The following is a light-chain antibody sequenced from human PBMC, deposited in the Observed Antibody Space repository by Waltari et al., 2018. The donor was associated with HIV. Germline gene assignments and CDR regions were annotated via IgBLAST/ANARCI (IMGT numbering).Light chain of an antibody. V-gene: IGKV1-39*01. CDR2: EAS. CDR1: QSVGSR. CDR3: QQSSRIPLT. J-gene: IGKJ3*01. Sequence: DIQMTQSPFFLSASVGDRITITCRASQSVGSRLNWYQQKLGTAPKVLIYEASSLQSGVPSRFSCGGSGTYFTLTISDLQPDDFATYYCQQSSRIPLTFGPGTKVD.